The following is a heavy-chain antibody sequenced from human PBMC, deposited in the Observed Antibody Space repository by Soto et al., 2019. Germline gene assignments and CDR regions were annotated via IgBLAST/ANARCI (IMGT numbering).Heavy chain of an antibody. J-gene: IGHJ4*02. CDR1: RVRVCIYE. CDR3: ARDMDSYGGVFDY. CDR2: ISSSGSTI. V-gene: IGHV3-48*03. D-gene: IGHD5-18*01. Sequence: LARAACRVRVCIYEMDLVRKAQGKGLDWVSYISSSGSTIYYADSVKGRFTISRDNAKNSLYLQMNSLRAEDTAVYYCARDMDSYGGVFDYWGQGILVTVSS.